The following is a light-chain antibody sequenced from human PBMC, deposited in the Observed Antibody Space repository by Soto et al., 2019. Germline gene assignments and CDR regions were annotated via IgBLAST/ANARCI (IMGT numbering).Light chain of an antibody. CDR3: STYTIASTRV. V-gene: IGLV2-14*01. Sequence: QSALTQPASVSGSPGQSITISCTGTSSDIRGYNYVSWYQQYPGKAPTLIIFEVSHRPSGVSNRSSGSKSGNTASLTISGLQAEDEADYYCSTYTIASTRVFGGGTKLTVL. J-gene: IGLJ3*02. CDR1: SSDIRGYNY. CDR2: EVS.